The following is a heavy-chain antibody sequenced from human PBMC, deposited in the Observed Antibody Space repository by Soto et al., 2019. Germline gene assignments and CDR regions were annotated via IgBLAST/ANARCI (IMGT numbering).Heavy chain of an antibody. CDR1: GYTLPELS. V-gene: IGHV1-24*01. D-gene: IGHD1-26*01. Sequence: ASVKVSCKVSGYTLPELSMHWVRQAPGKGLEWMGGFDPEDGETIYAQKFQGRVTMTEDTSTDTAYMELSSLRSEDTAVYYCATGFGPPLVGATKGQRFRGYYFDYWGQGTLVTVSS. J-gene: IGHJ4*02. CDR2: FDPEDGET. CDR3: ATGFGPPLVGATKGQRFRGYYFDY.